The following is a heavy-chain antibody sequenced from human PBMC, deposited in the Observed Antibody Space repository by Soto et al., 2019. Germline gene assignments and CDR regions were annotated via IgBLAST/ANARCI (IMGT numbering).Heavy chain of an antibody. CDR3: AKDGEYYDYVWGSYRYYDY. CDR1: GFTFSSYA. CDR2: ISGSGGST. V-gene: IGHV3-23*01. J-gene: IGHJ4*02. D-gene: IGHD3-16*02. Sequence: EVQLLESGGGLVQPGGSLRLSCAASGFTFSSYAMSWVRQAPGKGLEWVSAISGSGGSTYYADSVKGRFTISRDNSKNTLYLQMNSLRAEDTAVYYCAKDGEYYDYVWGSYRYYDYWGQGTLVTVSS.